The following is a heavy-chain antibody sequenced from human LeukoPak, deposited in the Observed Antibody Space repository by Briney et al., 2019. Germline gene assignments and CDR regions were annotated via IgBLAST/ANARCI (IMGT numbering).Heavy chain of an antibody. CDR1: GFTVSSNY. CDR3: ARELPRYYTGMDV. Sequence: GGSLRLSCAASGFTVSSNYMNWVRQAPGKGLEWVSVIYSGGSTYYADSVKGRFTISGDNSKNTLYLQMNNLRAEDTAVHYCARELPRYYTGMDVWGQGTTVTVSS. J-gene: IGHJ6*02. V-gene: IGHV3-53*01. CDR2: IYSGGST.